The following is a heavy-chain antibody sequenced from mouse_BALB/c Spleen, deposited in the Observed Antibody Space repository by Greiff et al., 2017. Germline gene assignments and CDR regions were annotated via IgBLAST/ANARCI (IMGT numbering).Heavy chain of an antibody. V-gene: IGHV5-6-5*01. J-gene: IGHJ3*01. Sequence: EVHLVESGGGLVKPGGSLKLSCAASGFTFSSYAMSWVRQTPEKRLEWVASISSGGSTYYPDSVKGRFTISRDNARNILYLQMSSLRSEDTAMYYCARVRGYPPWFAYWGQGTLVTVSA. CDR2: ISSGGST. CDR3: ARVRGYPPWFAY. CDR1: GFTFSSYA.